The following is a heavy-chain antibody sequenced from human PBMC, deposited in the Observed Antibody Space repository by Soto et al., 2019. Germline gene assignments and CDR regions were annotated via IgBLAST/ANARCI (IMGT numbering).Heavy chain of an antibody. J-gene: IGHJ4*02. CDR2: INPSGGTT. Sequence: ASVKVSCKASGYTFTRYNVHWVRQAPGQGLEWMALINPSGGTTYYVQKFEGRVTLTTGTSTSTVYMELSSLRSDDTAVYYCARVRGGGSEYFFDYWGQGTLVTVSS. V-gene: IGHV1-46*01. CDR1: GYTFTRYN. CDR3: ARVRGGGSEYFFDY. D-gene: IGHD2-15*01.